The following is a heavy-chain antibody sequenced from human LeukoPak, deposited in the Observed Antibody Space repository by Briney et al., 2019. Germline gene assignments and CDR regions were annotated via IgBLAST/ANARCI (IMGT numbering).Heavy chain of an antibody. D-gene: IGHD5-12*01. CDR3: AHSGNDYFDY. CDR1: GGNFTSYS. J-gene: IGHJ4*02. Sequence: SVKVSCKAFGGNFTSYSVSWVRQAPGQGLEYMGRIIPIFDTANYAQEFQGRVTITADKATATAYLELSSLTSEDTAVYYCAHSGNDYFDYWGQGTLVTVSS. V-gene: IGHV1-69*06. CDR2: IIPIFDTA.